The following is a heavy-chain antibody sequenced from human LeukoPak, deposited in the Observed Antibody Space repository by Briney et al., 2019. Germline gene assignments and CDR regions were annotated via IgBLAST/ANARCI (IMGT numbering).Heavy chain of an antibody. CDR3: AKAPATSCSGVYCYPFDH. CDR1: GGSISSSSYY. J-gene: IGHJ4*02. CDR2: TSSSDAGT. Sequence: ETLSLTCTVSGGSISSSSYYWGWIRQPPGKGLEWVSATSSSDAGTYYAESVRGRFTISRDNSKNTLFLQMNSLRAEDAAVYYCAKAPATSCSGVYCYPFDHWGQGTLVTVSS. D-gene: IGHD2-15*01. V-gene: IGHV3-23*01.